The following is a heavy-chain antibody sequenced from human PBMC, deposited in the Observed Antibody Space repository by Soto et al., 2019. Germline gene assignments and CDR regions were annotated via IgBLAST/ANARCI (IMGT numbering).Heavy chain of an antibody. V-gene: IGHV3-74*01. CDR3: ARGPGVVVPAAIPFSY. Sequence: GGSLRLSCAASGFTFSNSWMHWVRQTPGKGLVWVSRINTDGSYINYVDSVKGRFTVSRDNAKSTLYLQMNSLRAEDTAVYYCARGPGVVVPAAIPFSYWGQGTLVTVSS. CDR1: GFTFSNSW. CDR2: INTDGSYI. J-gene: IGHJ4*02. D-gene: IGHD2-2*02.